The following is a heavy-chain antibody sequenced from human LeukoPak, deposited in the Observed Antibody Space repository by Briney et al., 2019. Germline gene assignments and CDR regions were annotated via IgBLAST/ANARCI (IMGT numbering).Heavy chain of an antibody. J-gene: IGHJ6*02. CDR1: GFTFSSYA. V-gene: IGHV3-23*01. CDR2: ISGSGGST. CDR3: ARAFFRVRLINTISGLYYGMDV. D-gene: IGHD3-10*02. Sequence: GGSLRLSCAASGFTFSSYAVSWVRQAPGKGLEWVSAISGSGGSTYYADSVKGRFTISRDNSKNTLYLQMNSLRAEDTAVYYCARAFFRVRLINTISGLYYGMDVWGQGTTVTVSS.